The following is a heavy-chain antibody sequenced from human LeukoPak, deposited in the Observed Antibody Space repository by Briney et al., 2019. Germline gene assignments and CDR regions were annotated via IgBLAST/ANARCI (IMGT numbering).Heavy chain of an antibody. D-gene: IGHD6-13*01. CDR1: GGSISSSSYY. V-gene: IGHV4-39*01. J-gene: IGHJ4*02. Sequence: SETLSLTCTVSGGSISSSSYYWGWIRQPPGKGLEWIGSIYYSGSTYYNPSLKSRVTMSVDTSKNQFSLKLSSVTAADTAVYYCARHRAAAGTRGFGYWGQGTLVTVSS. CDR3: ARHRAAAGTRGFGY. CDR2: IYYSGST.